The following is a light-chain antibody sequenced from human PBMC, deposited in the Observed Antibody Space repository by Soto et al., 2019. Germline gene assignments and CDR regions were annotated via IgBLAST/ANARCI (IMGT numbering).Light chain of an antibody. V-gene: IGLV2-14*03. Sequence: QSVLTQPASVSGSPGQSITISCTGTSSDVGAYNYVSWYQQHPGKAPKLMIYDVSNRPSGVSNRFSGSKSGNTASLSISGLQAEDEAEYYCCSYTSSSTYVFGTGTKSPS. CDR1: SSDVGAYNY. J-gene: IGLJ1*01. CDR3: CSYTSSSTYV. CDR2: DVS.